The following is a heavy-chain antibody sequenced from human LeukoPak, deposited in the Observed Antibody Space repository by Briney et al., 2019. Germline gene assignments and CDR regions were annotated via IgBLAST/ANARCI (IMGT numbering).Heavy chain of an antibody. V-gene: IGHV1-3*04. CDR1: GYTFTSYA. CDR3: AKVGAANEFDY. J-gene: IGHJ4*02. D-gene: IGHD2-15*01. CDR2: ITTVNGNT. Sequence: GASVMVSCKASGYTFTSYAIHWLRQAPGQRPEWMGWITTVNGNTKYSQKFPGRVTITRDTSASTAHMELSSLRSEDTAVYYCAKVGAANEFDYWGQGTLVTVSS.